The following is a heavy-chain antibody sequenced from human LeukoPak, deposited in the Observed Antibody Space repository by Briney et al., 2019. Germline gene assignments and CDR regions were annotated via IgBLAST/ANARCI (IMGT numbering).Heavy chain of an antibody. CDR1: GGSISSSSYY. Sequence: SETLSLTCTVSGGSISSSSYYWGWIRQPPGKGLEWIGSIYYSGSTYYNPSLKSRVTISVDTSKNQFSLKLSSVTAADTAVYYCARGDSSSSPDFDYWGQGALVTVSS. CDR3: ARGDSSSSPDFDY. CDR2: IYYSGST. J-gene: IGHJ4*02. D-gene: IGHD6-6*01. V-gene: IGHV4-39*07.